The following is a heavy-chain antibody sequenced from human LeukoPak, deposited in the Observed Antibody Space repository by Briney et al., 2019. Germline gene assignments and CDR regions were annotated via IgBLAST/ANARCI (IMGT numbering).Heavy chain of an antibody. J-gene: IGHJ4*02. CDR1: GFTLSSYW. CDR3: ASDNGGSLDH. D-gene: IGHD4-23*01. V-gene: IGHV3-7*03. CDR2: IKHDESEK. Sequence: SGRSLRLSCAASGFTLSSYWMAWGRQAPGKGLEWVANIKHDESEKYYAESVRGPFTISRENAKNSLYLHMNSLRTEDPALYSCASDNGGSLDHWGQGTLLTVSS.